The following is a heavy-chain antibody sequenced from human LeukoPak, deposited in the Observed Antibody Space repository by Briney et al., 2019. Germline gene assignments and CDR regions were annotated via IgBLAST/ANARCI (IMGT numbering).Heavy chain of an antibody. CDR2: FYVSGST. J-gene: IGHJ3*02. V-gene: IGHV4-61*02. CDR1: GVSISSGGYF. CDR3: AVGNCPTTSCYPGVAFDI. Sequence: PSETLSLTCTVSGVSISSGGYFWSWIRQPAGKGLEWIGRFYVSGSTNYNPSLQSRVTISVDTSKHQFSLKLTSVTAADTAVYYCAVGNCPTTSCYPGVAFDIWGQGTMVTVSS. D-gene: IGHD2-2*01.